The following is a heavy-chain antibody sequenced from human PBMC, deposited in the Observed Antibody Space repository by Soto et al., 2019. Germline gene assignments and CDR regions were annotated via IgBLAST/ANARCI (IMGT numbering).Heavy chain of an antibody. J-gene: IGHJ6*02. CDR3: ARGPRGYVYYHGMDV. V-gene: IGHV4-59*12. Sequence: SETLSLTCTVSSGSMSSYYWGWIRQPPGKGLEWIGYIYYSGSTNYNPSLKSRVTISVDTSKNQFSLKLSSVTAADTTVYYCARGPRGYVYYHGMDVWGQGTTVTVSS. CDR2: IYYSGST. CDR1: SGSMSSYY. D-gene: IGHD3-10*01.